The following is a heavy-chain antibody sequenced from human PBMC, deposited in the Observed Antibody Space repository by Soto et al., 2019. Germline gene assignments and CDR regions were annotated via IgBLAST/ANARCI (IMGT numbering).Heavy chain of an antibody. Sequence: PGXSPRLSCTASGFTFGGSAMHWVRQASGRGXEWVGXIKNKDDSYAXXYAASVTXXXTIHRDDSKNTAYLQMNSLRTEDTAVYYRVSFD. CDR1: GFTFGGSA. CDR2: IKNKDDSYAX. J-gene: IGHJ4*01. CDR3: VSFD. V-gene: IGHV3-73*01.